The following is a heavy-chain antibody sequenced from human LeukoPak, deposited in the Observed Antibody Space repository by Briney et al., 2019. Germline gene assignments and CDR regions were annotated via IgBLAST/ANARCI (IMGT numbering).Heavy chain of an antibody. CDR2: IYYSGST. V-gene: IGHV4-39*07. CDR1: GFTFSSYS. J-gene: IGHJ4*02. CDR3: ARFNSGSYQHYFDY. D-gene: IGHD1-26*01. Sequence: GSLRLSCAASGFTFSSYSMNWGRQPPGEGLECVGSIYYSGSTYYNPSLKSRVTISIDTSKNQFSLKLSSVTAADTAVYYCARFNSGSYQHYFDYWGQGTLVTVSS.